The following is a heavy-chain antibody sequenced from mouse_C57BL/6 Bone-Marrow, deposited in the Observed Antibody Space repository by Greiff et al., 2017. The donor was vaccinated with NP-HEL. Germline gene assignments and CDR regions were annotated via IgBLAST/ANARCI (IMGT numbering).Heavy chain of an antibody. D-gene: IGHD1-1*01. CDR3: ARNYVRAMDY. CDR2: INPGRGGT. V-gene: IGHV1-54*01. J-gene: IGHJ4*01. CDR1: GYAFTNYL. Sequence: QVQLQQSGAELVRPGTSVKVSCKASGYAFTNYLIEWVKQRPGQGLEWIGVINPGRGGTNYNEKFKGKATLTADKSSSTAYMQLSSLTSEDSAVYFCARNYVRAMDYWGQGTSVTVSS.